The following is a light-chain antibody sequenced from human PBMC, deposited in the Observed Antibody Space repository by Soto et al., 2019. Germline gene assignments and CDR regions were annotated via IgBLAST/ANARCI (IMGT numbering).Light chain of an antibody. J-gene: IGLJ3*02. CDR2: SHD. CDR1: RSNVGRNS. V-gene: IGLV1-44*01. CDR3: AAWDDSLNAWV. Sequence: QSVVTQPPSASQTPGQRVTISCSGSRSNVGRNSVSWYQHVPGTAPKLLIYSHDQRPSVVPDRISASRSGTAASLAISGLRSEDEAFYYCAAWDDSLNAWVFGGGTKLTVL.